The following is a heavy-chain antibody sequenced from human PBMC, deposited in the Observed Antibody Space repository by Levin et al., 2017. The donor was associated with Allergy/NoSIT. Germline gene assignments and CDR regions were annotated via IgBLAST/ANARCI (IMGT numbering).Heavy chain of an antibody. J-gene: IGHJ4*02. Sequence: LTCAASGFTFDDYTMHWVRQAPGKGLEWVSLISWGGSNTYYADSVKGRFTISRDNSKNSLYLQMNSLRTEDTALYYCAKGGSGSYEFDYWGQGTLVTVSS. CDR3: AKGGSGSYEFDY. CDR2: ISWGGSNT. V-gene: IGHV3-43*01. D-gene: IGHD1-26*01. CDR1: GFTFDDYT.